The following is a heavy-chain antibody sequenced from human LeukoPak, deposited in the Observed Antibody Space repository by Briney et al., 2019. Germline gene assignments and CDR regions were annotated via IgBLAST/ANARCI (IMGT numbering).Heavy chain of an antibody. V-gene: IGHV3-23*01. Sequence: GGSLRLSCAASGFTFSSYAMSWVRQAPGKGLEWVSVISGSGGTTYYADSVKGRSTISRDNSKNTLYLQMNSLRAEDTAVYYCAKGTEYYYDRGGYYLYWGQGTLVTVSS. J-gene: IGHJ4*02. D-gene: IGHD3-22*01. CDR1: GFTFSSYA. CDR2: ISGSGGTT. CDR3: AKGTEYYYDRGGYYLY.